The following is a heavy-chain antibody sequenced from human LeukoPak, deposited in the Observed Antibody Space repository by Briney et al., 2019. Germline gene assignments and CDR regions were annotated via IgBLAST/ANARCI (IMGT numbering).Heavy chain of an antibody. CDR3: ARDKRAVAGHDAFVI. Sequence: SETLSLTCTVSGRSISSYYGRWIRQPPGKGRGWIGYMYYSGSTNYNPSLKSRVTISVDTSKNQFALKLSSVTAADTAVYYCARDKRAVAGHDAFVIWGQGTMVTVS. CDR1: GRSISSYY. V-gene: IGHV4-59*01. CDR2: MYYSGST. D-gene: IGHD6-19*01. J-gene: IGHJ3*02.